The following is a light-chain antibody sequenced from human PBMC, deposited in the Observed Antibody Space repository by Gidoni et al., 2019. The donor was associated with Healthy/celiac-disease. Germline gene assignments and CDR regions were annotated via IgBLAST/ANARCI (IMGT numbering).Light chain of an antibody. V-gene: IGKV1-9*01. CDR1: HGISSY. CDR2: AAS. CDR3: QQLNSYPPLFT. Sequence: DIQLTQSPSFLSASVGDRVTITCRASHGISSYLAWYQQKPGKAPKLLIYAASTLQSGVPSRFSGSGSGTEFTLTISSLQPEDFATYYCQQLNSYPPLFTFGPGTKVDIK. J-gene: IGKJ3*01.